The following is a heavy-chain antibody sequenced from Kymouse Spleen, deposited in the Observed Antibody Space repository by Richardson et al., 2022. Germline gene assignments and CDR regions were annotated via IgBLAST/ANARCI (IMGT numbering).Heavy chain of an antibody. CDR2: IYYSGST. Sequence: QVQLQESGPGLVKPSETLSLTCTVSGGSISSYYWSWIRQPPGKGLEWIGYIYYSGSTNYNPSLKSRVTISVDTSKNQFSLKLSSVTAADTAVYYCARVITGTSDAFDIWGQGTMVTVSS. CDR3: ARVITGTSDAFDI. J-gene: IGHJ3*02. CDR1: GGSISSYY. V-gene: IGHV4-59*01. D-gene: IGHD1-7*01.